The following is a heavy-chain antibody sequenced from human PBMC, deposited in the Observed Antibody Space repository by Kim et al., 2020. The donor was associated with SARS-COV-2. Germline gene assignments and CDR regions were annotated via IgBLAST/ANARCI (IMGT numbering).Heavy chain of an antibody. V-gene: IGHV4-31*02. CDR2: T. D-gene: IGHD2-2*01. CDR3: ARHDHQGAFDI. J-gene: IGHJ3*02. Sequence: TYYNPALKSGVTISLDTSKNQFSLKLSSVTAADTAVYYCARHDHQGAFDIWGQGTMVTVSS.